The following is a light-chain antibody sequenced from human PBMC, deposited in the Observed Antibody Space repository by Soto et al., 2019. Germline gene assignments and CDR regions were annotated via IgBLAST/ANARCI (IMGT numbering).Light chain of an antibody. J-gene: IGKJ5*01. Sequence: ERVXTQSPAILPVSPGERATRYXRGSQSVTTNLAWYQQQPGHXTRLLXXGEXSRATGIPERFSGSGSGKDFTLTISSLQSEDFAVYYCQQYKNWPPSTFGQGTRLEI. V-gene: IGKV3D-15*01. CDR2: GEX. CDR1: QSVTTN. CDR3: QQYKNWPPST.